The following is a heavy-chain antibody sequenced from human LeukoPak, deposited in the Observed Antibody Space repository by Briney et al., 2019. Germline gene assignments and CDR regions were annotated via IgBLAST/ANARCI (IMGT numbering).Heavy chain of an antibody. CDR1: GFSFSMYS. Sequence: GGSLRLSCAASGFSFSMYSMSWIRQAPGKGLEWVSVISDNGAVTFYGDSVKGRFTISRDNSRSILYLQMNSLRPEDTAVYSCARSFFQWNYGSCLDSWGQGTLVTVSS. D-gene: IGHD1-7*01. CDR2: ISDNGAVT. J-gene: IGHJ4*02. V-gene: IGHV3-23*01. CDR3: ARSFFQWNYGSCLDS.